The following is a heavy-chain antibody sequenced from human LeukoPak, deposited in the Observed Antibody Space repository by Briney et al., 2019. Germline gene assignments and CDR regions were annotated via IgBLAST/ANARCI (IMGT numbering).Heavy chain of an antibody. J-gene: IGHJ4*02. CDR2: ISYSGST. CDR1: GGSISSHY. Sequence: SETLSLTCTVSGGSISSHYWSWIRQPPGKGLEWIGYISYSGSTNYNPSLKSRVTISVDTSKSQFSLKLSSVTAADTAIYYCARLTSSSSGSSFDFWGQGTLVTVSS. CDR3: ARLTSSSSGSSFDF. D-gene: IGHD6-13*01. V-gene: IGHV4-59*08.